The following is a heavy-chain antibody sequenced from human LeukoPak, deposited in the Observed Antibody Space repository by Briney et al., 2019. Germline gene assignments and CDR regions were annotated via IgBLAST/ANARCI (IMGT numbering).Heavy chain of an antibody. D-gene: IGHD5-18*01. Sequence: GGSLRLSCAASGFTFKSYWMSWVRQAPGKGLEWVANIKQDGSEKYYVDSVKGRFTISRDNAKNTVFLQMNSLRAEDAAVYYCARVITGSTYGQFDYWGQGALATVSS. CDR1: GFTFKSYW. V-gene: IGHV3-7*04. CDR2: IKQDGSEK. J-gene: IGHJ4*02. CDR3: ARVITGSTYGQFDY.